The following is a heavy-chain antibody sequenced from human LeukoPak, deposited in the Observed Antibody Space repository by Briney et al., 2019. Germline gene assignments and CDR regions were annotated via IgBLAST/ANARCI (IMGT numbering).Heavy chain of an antibody. CDR2: IYYSGST. CDR3: ARLAPSFHFDY. J-gene: IGHJ4*02. V-gene: IGHV4-39*01. D-gene: IGHD2-2*01. Sequence: SETLSLTCTVSGGSISSSNFYWGWIRQPPGKGLEWIGSIYYSGSTYYNPSLKSRVTISVDTSKNQFSLKLSSVTAADTAVYYCARLAPSFHFDYWGQGTLVTVSS. CDR1: GGSISSSNFY.